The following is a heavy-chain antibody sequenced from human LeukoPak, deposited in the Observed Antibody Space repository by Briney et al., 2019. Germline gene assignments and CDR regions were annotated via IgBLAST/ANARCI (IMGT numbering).Heavy chain of an antibody. CDR1: GGSISSSSYY. D-gene: IGHD3-22*01. Sequence: SETLSLTCTVSGGSISSSSYYWGWIRQPPGKGLEWIGSIYYSGSTYYNPSLKSRVTISVDTSKNQFSLKLSCVTAADTAVYYCARQSYYYDSSGYYYDYWGQGTLVTVSS. CDR3: ARQSYYYDSSGYYYDY. CDR2: IYYSGST. J-gene: IGHJ4*02. V-gene: IGHV4-39*01.